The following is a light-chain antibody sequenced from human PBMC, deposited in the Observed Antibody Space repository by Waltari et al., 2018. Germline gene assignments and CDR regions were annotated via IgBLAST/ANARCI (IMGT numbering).Light chain of an antibody. Sequence: EIVLTQSPATLSLSPGQRATPSCGASQSVSSYLACYQQKPGQAPRLLIYDASNRATGIPARFSGSGSGTDFTLTISSLEPEDFAVYYCQQRSNWPPWTFGQGTKVEIK. CDR2: DAS. CDR1: QSVSSY. CDR3: QQRSNWPPWT. J-gene: IGKJ1*01. V-gene: IGKV3-11*01.